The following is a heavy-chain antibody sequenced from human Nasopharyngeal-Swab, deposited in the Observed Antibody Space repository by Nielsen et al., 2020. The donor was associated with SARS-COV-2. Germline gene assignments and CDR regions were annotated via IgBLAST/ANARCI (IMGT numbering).Heavy chain of an antibody. CDR1: GYSIRSDSY. CDR3: ARDVTGYLQCDS. D-gene: IGHD3-9*01. Sequence: SETLSLTCTVSGYSIRSDSYWCWIRQPPGKGLEWIYHLYHSGTTSYNPSLKSRVTISRDTSKNQLSLTPTSVLAADTGVYYCARDVTGYLQCDSWGRGSLVTVSS. CDR2: LYHSGTT. V-gene: IGHV4-38-2*02. J-gene: IGHJ4*02.